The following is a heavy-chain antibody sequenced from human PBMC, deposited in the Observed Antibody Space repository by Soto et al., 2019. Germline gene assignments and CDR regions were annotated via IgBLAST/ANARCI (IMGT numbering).Heavy chain of an antibody. V-gene: IGHV3-23*01. CDR1: GFTFDSYA. CDR2: ISSSGDNT. J-gene: IGHJ5*01. CDR3: EKYGTPKVNLPLDA. Sequence: GGSLRLSCAASGFTFDSYAMSWVRQAPAEGLEWVSAISSSGDNTYYAGSVKGRFTISRDNSRSTLYLQVNSLRAEDTAVYYCEKYGTPKVNLPLDAWGHGTLVTV. D-gene: IGHD4-17*01.